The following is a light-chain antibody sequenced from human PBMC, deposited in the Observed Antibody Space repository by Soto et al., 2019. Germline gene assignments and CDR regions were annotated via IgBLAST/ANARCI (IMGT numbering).Light chain of an antibody. CDR1: RSDVGRYNY. CDR2: EVT. Sequence: QSVLTQPPSASGSPGQSVTISCTGTRSDVGRYNYVSWYQLHPGKVPKLLIYEVTKRPSGIPDRFSGSKSGNTASLTISGLQAEDEGDYYCCSYADGSIYFFGTGTKVTVL. J-gene: IGLJ1*01. CDR3: CSYADGSIYF. V-gene: IGLV2-8*01.